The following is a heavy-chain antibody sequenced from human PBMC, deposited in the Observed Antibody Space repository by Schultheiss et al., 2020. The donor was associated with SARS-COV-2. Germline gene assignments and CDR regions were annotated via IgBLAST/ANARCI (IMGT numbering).Heavy chain of an antibody. V-gene: IGHV3-23*01. CDR2: ISGSGGST. Sequence: GGSLRLSCAASGFTFSSYAMSWVRQAPGKGLEWVSAISGSGGSTYYADLAKGRFAISRDTSKSTVYLQMNSLRADDTAVDYCARESLGSPDENWFDPWGQGTLVTVSS. CDR3: ARESLGSPDENWFDP. CDR1: GFTFSSYA. D-gene: IGHD3-16*02. J-gene: IGHJ5*02.